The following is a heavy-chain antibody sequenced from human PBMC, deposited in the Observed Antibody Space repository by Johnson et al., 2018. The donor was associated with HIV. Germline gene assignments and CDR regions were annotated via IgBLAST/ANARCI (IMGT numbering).Heavy chain of an antibody. CDR1: GFTFDDYG. V-gene: IGHV3-20*04. Sequence: VQLVESGGGVVRPGGSLRLSCAVSGFTFDDYGMSWVRQVPGKGLEWVSGINWNGGSTGYADSVKGRVTISRDNGKNSLYLKMNSLRAADTALYYCARGSRWLLWPGSSFDIWGQGTMVTVSS. CDR3: ARGSRWLLWPGSSFDI. CDR2: INWNGGST. D-gene: IGHD5-24*01. J-gene: IGHJ3*02.